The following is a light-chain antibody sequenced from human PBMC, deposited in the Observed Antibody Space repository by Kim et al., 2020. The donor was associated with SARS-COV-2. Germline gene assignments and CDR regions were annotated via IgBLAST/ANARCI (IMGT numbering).Light chain of an antibody. J-gene: IGLJ3*02. V-gene: IGLV2-14*03. CDR2: DVS. CDR3: SSYTSSSTL. CDR1: SSDVGGYNC. Sequence: PGQSITISCTGTSSDVGGYNCVSWYQQHPGKAPKLMIYDVSNRPSGVSNRFSGSKSGNTASLTISGLQAEDEADYYCSSYTSSSTLFGGGTQLTVL.